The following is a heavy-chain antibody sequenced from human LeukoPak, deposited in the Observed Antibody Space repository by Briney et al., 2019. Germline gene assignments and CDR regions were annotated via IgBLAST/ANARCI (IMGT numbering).Heavy chain of an antibody. J-gene: IGHJ4*02. CDR1: GGSISSYY. CDR3: ARASGMVTLDY. V-gene: IGHV4-59*06. D-gene: IGHD2-21*02. Sequence: SETLSLTCTVSGGSISSYYWSWIRQPPGKGREWIGYIYYSGSTYYNPSLKSRITISEDTSKNQFSLKLSSVTAADTAVYYCARASGMVTLDYWGQGTLVTVSS. CDR2: IYYSGST.